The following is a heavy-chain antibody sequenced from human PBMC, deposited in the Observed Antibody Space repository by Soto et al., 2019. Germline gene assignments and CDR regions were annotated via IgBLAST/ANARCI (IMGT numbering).Heavy chain of an antibody. CDR2: IYYSGST. CDR1: FGSVSSGNFY. Sequence: EPLSLTCTFSFGSVSSGNFYWSWIRQPPGKGLEWIGFIYYSGSTNYNPSLKSRVTISVETSKNHFSLQLSSVTAADTAVYYCARGRNGRVLDWGQGTLVSVSS. CDR3: ARGRNGRVLD. V-gene: IGHV4-61*01. J-gene: IGHJ4*02. D-gene: IGHD2-8*01.